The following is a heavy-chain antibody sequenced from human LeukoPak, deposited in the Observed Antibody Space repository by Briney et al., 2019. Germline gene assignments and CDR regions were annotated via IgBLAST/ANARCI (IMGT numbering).Heavy chain of an antibody. D-gene: IGHD3-16*02. CDR3: ARDLLGYNYHYMDV. CDR1: GFTFSSYN. Sequence: GGSLTLSCAASGFTFSSYNMKWVRQAPRKGLEGVSSISSTTSYIYSADSVKGRFTISRDNAKNSLYLQMNSLRAEDTAVYYCARDLLGYNYHYMDVWGKGTTVTVSS. V-gene: IGHV3-21*01. J-gene: IGHJ6*03. CDR2: ISSTTSYI.